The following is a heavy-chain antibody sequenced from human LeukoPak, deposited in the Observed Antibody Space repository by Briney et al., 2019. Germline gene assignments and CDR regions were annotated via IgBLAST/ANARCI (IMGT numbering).Heavy chain of an antibody. CDR1: GVSISSSSYY. V-gene: IGHV4-39*07. CDR2: IYYSGST. J-gene: IGHJ3*02. Sequence: ASETLSLTCTVSGVSISSSSYYWGWIRQPPGKGLEWIGSIYYSGSTYYNPSLKSRVTISLDRSEKQFSLKLTSVTAADTAVYYCARAPPYYDGSGLSQSAFNIWGQGTMVTVSS. CDR3: ARAPPYYDGSGLSQSAFNI. D-gene: IGHD3-22*01.